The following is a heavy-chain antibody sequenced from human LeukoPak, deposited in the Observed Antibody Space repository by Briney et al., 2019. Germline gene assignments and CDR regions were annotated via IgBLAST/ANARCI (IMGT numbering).Heavy chain of an antibody. Sequence: SETLSLTCIVSGGSISSSSYNWGWIRQPPGKGLEWIGSIYYSGTTYYNPSLKSRLTISVDTSKNQFSLNLSSVTAADTAVYYCASGDGSYAAYYFDYWGQGTLVTVSS. V-gene: IGHV4-39*01. D-gene: IGHD3-10*01. CDR1: GGSISSSSYN. J-gene: IGHJ4*02. CDR2: IYYSGTT. CDR3: ASGDGSYAAYYFDY.